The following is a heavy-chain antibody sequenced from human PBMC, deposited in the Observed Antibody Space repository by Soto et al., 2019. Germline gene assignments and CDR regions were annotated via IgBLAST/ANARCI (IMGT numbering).Heavy chain of an antibody. CDR1: GGTFSNYA. V-gene: IGHV1-69*01. D-gene: IGHD6-13*01. CDR3: ARDNPYTNSFGNWFDP. Sequence: QVRLVQYGAEVKKPGSSVNVSCKASGGTFSNYAITWLRLAPGQGLEWLGGIIPVFGTVNYAQKFQGRVTITADESTSTAYMELNRLRSEDTAVYYCARDNPYTNSFGNWFDPWGQGTLVIVS. J-gene: IGHJ5*02. CDR2: IIPVFGTV.